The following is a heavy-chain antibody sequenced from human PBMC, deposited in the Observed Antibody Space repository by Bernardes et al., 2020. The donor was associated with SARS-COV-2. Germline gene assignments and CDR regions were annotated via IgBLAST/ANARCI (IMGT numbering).Heavy chain of an antibody. D-gene: IGHD2-2*01. Sequence: GSLRLSCAASGFTFSSYAMHWVRQAPGKGLEWVAVISYDGSNKYYADSVKGRFTISRDNSKNTLYLQMNSLRAEDTAVYYCATAPFNIVVVPAARQDYWGQGTLVTVSS. V-gene: IGHV3-30*14. CDR1: GFTFSSYA. CDR3: ATAPFNIVVVPAARQDY. CDR2: ISYDGSNK. J-gene: IGHJ4*02.